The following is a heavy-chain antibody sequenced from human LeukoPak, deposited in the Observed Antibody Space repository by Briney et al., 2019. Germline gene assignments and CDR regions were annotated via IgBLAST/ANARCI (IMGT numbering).Heavy chain of an antibody. J-gene: IGHJ6*03. D-gene: IGHD1-1*01. V-gene: IGHV1-8*03. Sequence: ASVKVSCKASGYTFTGYYMHWVRQAPGQGLEWMGWINPNSGNTGYAQKFQGRVTITRNTSISTAYMELSSLRSEDTAVYYCARENVYYYMDVWGKGTTVTVSS. CDR3: ARENVYYYMDV. CDR1: GYTFTGYY. CDR2: INPNSGNT.